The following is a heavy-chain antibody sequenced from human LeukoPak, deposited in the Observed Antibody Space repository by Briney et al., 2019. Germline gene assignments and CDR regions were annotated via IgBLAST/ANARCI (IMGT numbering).Heavy chain of an antibody. V-gene: IGHV3-11*05. D-gene: IGHD6-13*01. CDR1: GFTFSDYY. CDR3: ARAANTAAGTPTLAIDY. Sequence: GGSLRLSCAASGFTFSDYYMSWIRQAQGKGLEWVSYIPSTSSYTSYADSVKGRFTISRDNAKNSLYLQMNSLRAEDTAVYYCARAANTAAGTPTLAIDYWGQGTLVTVSS. J-gene: IGHJ4*02. CDR2: IPSTSSYT.